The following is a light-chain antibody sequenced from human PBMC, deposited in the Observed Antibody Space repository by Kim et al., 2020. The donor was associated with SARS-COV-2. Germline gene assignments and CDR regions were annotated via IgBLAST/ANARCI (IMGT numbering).Light chain of an antibody. V-gene: IGKV3-20*01. Sequence: SLSPGERPTLSCRASQTITGSFLAWYQQKPGQPPSLLIYRASRRAEGIPERFSASGFGTDFTLTVSRLEPEDFAVYYCQQCGSSLTFGGGTKLEI. J-gene: IGKJ4*01. CDR3: QQCGSSLT. CDR1: QTITGSF. CDR2: RAS.